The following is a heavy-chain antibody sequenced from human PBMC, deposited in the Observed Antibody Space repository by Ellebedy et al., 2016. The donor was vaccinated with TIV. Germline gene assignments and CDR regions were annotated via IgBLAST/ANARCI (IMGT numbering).Heavy chain of an antibody. D-gene: IGHD2-15*01. CDR1: GFTFKSYA. CDR2: ISSDESNE. V-gene: IGHV3-30*18. J-gene: IGHJ4*02. Sequence: GESLKISCATSGFTFKSYAIHWVRQAPGKGMEWVAVISSDESNEFYADSVKGRFSISRDYSKNTVYLHMNSLRTEDTAVYYCEKAAVAKYCNGGSCYSFDYWGQGTLVTVSS. CDR3: EKAAVAKYCNGGSCYSFDY.